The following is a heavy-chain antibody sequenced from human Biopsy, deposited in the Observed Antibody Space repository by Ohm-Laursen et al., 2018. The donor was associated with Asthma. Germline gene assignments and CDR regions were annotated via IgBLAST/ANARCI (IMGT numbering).Heavy chain of an antibody. J-gene: IGHJ4*01. Sequence: SLRLSRAASGFSFDDCAMHWGRKAPGKGLEWVSSISWNSGNIDYADSVKGRFTISRDNAKNSLYLQMQSLRPEDTAFYYCAKSADYYDSTDYLDFWGRGTLVTVSS. CDR3: AKSADYYDSTDYLDF. CDR2: ISWNSGNI. V-gene: IGHV3-9*01. CDR1: GFSFDDCA. D-gene: IGHD3-22*01.